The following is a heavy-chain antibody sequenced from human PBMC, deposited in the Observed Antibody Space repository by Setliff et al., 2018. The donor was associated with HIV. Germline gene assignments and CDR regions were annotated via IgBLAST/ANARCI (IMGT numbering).Heavy chain of an antibody. CDR1: GFTFSSYS. V-gene: IGHV3-21*01. J-gene: IGHJ4*02. D-gene: IGHD7-27*01. CDR3: ARQGNWEFDY. CDR2: ISSSSSYT. Sequence: PGGSLRLSCAASGFTFSSYSMNWVRQAPGKGLEWVSYISSSSSYTHYADSVKGRFSISRDNSKNSLYLQMISLRAEDTALYYCARQGNWEFDYWGQGTLVTV.